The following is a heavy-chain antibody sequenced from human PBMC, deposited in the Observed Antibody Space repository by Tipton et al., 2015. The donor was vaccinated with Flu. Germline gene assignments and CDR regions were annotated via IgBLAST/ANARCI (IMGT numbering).Heavy chain of an antibody. CDR1: GGSISSSSYY. J-gene: IGHJ4*02. CDR2: IYYSGST. Sequence: TLSLTCTVSGGSISSSSYYWGWIRQPPGKGLEWIGSIYYSGSTYYNPSLKSRVTISVDTSKNQFSLKLSSVTAADTAVYYCARIGDGYNGIDYWGQGTLVTVSS. V-gene: IGHV4-39*01. CDR3: ARIGDGYNGIDY. D-gene: IGHD5-24*01.